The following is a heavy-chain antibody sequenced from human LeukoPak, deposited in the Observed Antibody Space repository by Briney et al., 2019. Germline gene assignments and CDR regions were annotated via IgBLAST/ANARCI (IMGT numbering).Heavy chain of an antibody. D-gene: IGHD3-9*01. CDR2: ISAYNGNT. V-gene: IGHV1-18*01. Sequence: ASVKVSCKASGYTFTSYGISWVRQAPGQGLEWMGWISAYNGNTNYAQKLQGRVTMTTDTSTSTAYMELRSLRSDDTAVYYCARDASRMYYDILTGYYVFDYWGQGTLVTVSS. CDR1: GYTFTSYG. CDR3: ARDASRMYYDILTGYYVFDY. J-gene: IGHJ4*02.